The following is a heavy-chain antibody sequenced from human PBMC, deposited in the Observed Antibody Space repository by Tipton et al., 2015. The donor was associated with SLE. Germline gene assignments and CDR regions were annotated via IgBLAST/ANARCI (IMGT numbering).Heavy chain of an antibody. Sequence: TLSLTCTVSGGSVSSGSYYWAWIRQPPGKGPEWIGTIYYSGSTYYYPSLKSRITISVDTSKNKFSLEVRSVTAADTAVYYCAGASIAAAGPGGGDNWGQGALVTVSS. CDR1: GGSVSSGSYY. J-gene: IGHJ4*02. CDR3: AGASIAAAGPGGGDN. CDR2: IYYSGST. V-gene: IGHV4-39*07. D-gene: IGHD6-13*01.